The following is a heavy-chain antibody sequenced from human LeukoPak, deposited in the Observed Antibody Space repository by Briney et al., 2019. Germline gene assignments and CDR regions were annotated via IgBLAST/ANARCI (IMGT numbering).Heavy chain of an antibody. CDR3: ARVRSVGGNPHAFNI. CDR2: ITATSLHI. J-gene: IGHJ3*02. Sequence: GSLRLSCAASGVTFSGYSMNWVRQAPGKGLEWVSAITATSLHIYYADSVKGRFTISRDNAKNSLYLQMNSLRVEDTALYYCARVRSVGGNPHAFNIWGQGTMATVSS. D-gene: IGHD4-23*01. CDR1: GVTFSGYS. V-gene: IGHV3-21*01.